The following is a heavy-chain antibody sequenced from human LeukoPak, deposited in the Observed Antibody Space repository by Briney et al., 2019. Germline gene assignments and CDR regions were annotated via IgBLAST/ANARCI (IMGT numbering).Heavy chain of an antibody. J-gene: IGHJ6*02. CDR1: GITFSNYW. CDR3: ARGVEVVTPYYFYGMDV. Sequence: GGSLRFSCEASGITFSNYWMSWVRKAPGKGLEWVANINQHGVEKYYVDSVKGRFTISRDNAKNSLYLQMNSLRADDTAVYYCARGVEVVTPYYFYGMDVWGQGTTVTVSS. D-gene: IGHD4-23*01. V-gene: IGHV3-7*02. CDR2: INQHGVEK.